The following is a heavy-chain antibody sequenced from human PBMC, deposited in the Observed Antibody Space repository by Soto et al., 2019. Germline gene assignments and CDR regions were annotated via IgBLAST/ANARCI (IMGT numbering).Heavy chain of an antibody. CDR2: IIPIFGTA. D-gene: IGHD3-3*01. V-gene: IGHV1-69*06. J-gene: IGHJ6*02. CDR3: AGTPGSHYDFWSGPYYYGMGV. CDR1: GGTFSSYA. Sequence: SVKVSCKASGGTFSSYAISWVRQAPGQGLEWMGGIIPIFGTANYAQKFQGRVTITADKSTSTAYMELSSLRSEDTAVYYCAGTPGSHYDFWSGPYYYGMGVWGQGTTVTVSS.